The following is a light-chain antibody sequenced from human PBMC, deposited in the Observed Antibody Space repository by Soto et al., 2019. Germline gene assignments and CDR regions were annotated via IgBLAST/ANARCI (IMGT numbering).Light chain of an antibody. J-gene: IGKJ1*01. CDR1: ESVSSDY. V-gene: IGKV3-20*01. Sequence: EIVLTQSPGTLSLSPGERATLSCRASESVSSDYLAWYQQKSGQAPRLLIHGASSRATGIPDRVRGNGSGTAFTRTISRVETEELAVFYGQQYGSSPVTFGQGTKVEIE. CDR3: QQYGSSPVT. CDR2: GAS.